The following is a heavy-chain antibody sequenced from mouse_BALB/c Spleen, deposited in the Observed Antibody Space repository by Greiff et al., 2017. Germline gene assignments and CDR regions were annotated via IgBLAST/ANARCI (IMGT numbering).Heavy chain of an antibody. CDR1: GYTFTSYV. CDR2: INPYNDGT. CDR3: ARFGNPYAMDY. Sequence: EVKLMESGPELVKPGASVKLSCKASGYTFTSYVMHWVKQKPGQGLEWIGYINPYNDGTKYNEKFKGKATLTSDKSSSTAYMELSSLTSEDSAVYYCARFGNPYAMDYWGQGTSVTVSS. J-gene: IGHJ4*01. D-gene: IGHD2-1*01. V-gene: IGHV1-14*01.